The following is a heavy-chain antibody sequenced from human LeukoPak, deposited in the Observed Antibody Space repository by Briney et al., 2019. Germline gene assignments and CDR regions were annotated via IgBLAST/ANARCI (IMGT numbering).Heavy chain of an antibody. V-gene: IGHV4-34*01. J-gene: IGHJ4*02. D-gene: IGHD1-26*01. CDR3: ARATYPGLVRYSGSYGKLDY. Sequence: PSETLSLTCAVYGGSFSGYYWSWIRQPPGKGLEWIGEINHSGSTNYNPSLKSRVTISVDKSKNQFSLKLSSVTAADTAVYYCARATYPGLVRYSGSYGKLDYWGQGTLVTVSS. CDR1: GGSFSGYY. CDR2: INHSGST.